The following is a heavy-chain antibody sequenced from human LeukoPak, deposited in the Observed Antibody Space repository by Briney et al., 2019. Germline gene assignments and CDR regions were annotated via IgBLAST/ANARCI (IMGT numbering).Heavy chain of an antibody. V-gene: IGHV4-59*01. CDR2: IYYPGTT. CDR3: ARGTDYGVNSYFDS. CDR1: GGSISRYS. J-gene: IGHJ4*02. D-gene: IGHD4-23*01. Sequence: PSETLSLTCTVSGGSISRYSWSWVRQPPGKGLEWIAYIYYPGTTSYNPSLRSRVTLSLDSSKSHFSLRLSSVTAADTAAYYCARGTDYGVNSYFDSWGQGALVTVSS.